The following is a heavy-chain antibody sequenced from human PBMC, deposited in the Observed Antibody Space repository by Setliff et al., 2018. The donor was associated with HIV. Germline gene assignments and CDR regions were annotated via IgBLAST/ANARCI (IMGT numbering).Heavy chain of an antibody. CDR1: GLTFSRYS. Sequence: GGSLRLSCAASGLTFSRYSMNWVRQAPGKGLEWVAYITADSKIISYAESVKGRFTISRDNAKNSVYLQVNSLRVEDTAMYYCARDQDWAFDYWGQGTLVTVSS. CDR2: ITADSKII. CDR3: ARDQDWAFDY. V-gene: IGHV3-48*01. J-gene: IGHJ4*02. D-gene: IGHD3-9*01.